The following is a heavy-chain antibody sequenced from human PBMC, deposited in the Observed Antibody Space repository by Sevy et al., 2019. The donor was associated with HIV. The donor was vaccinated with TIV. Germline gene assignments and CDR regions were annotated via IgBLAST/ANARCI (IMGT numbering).Heavy chain of an antibody. Sequence: ASVKVSCKASGGTFSSYAISWVRQAPGQGLEWMGGIIPIFGTANYAQKFQGRVTITADESTSTAYMEQSSLRSEDTAVYYCARGDIVVVPAAKQPYYYYGMDVWGQGTTVTVSS. D-gene: IGHD2-2*01. CDR3: ARGDIVVVPAAKQPYYYYGMDV. V-gene: IGHV1-69*13. J-gene: IGHJ6*02. CDR2: IIPIFGTA. CDR1: GGTFSSYA.